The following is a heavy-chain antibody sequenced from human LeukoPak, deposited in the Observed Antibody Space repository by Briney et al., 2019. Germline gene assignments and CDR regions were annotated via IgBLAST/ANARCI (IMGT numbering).Heavy chain of an antibody. D-gene: IGHD6-13*01. CDR2: IYYSGST. Sequence: SWIRQAPGKGLEWIGYIYYSGSTYYNPSLKSRVTISVDTSKNQFSLKLSSVTAADTAVYYCASFRSSSYPRIWGQGTLVTVSS. V-gene: IGHV4-31*02. CDR3: ASFRSSSYPRI. J-gene: IGHJ4*02.